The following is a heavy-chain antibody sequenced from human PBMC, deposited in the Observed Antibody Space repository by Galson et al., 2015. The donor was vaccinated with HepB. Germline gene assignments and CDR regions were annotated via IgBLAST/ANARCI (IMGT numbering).Heavy chain of an antibody. D-gene: IGHD6-19*01. V-gene: IGHV3-23*01. CDR2: ITPSGDNT. CDR3: AKVFPEKTDGWYRQALYYFDS. CDR1: GFPFSYYA. Sequence: SLRLSCAASGFPFSYYAMTWVRQAPGKGLEWVSAITPSGDNTYSADSLKGRLTISRDNSKNTVFLQMNSLRADDTAIYFCAKVFPEKTDGWYRQALYYFDSWGHGTRVTVSS. J-gene: IGHJ4*01.